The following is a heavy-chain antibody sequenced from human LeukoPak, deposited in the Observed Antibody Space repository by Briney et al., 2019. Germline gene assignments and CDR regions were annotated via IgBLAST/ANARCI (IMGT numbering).Heavy chain of an antibody. CDR3: ARDLSAAFDL. J-gene: IGHJ4*02. D-gene: IGHD6-19*01. CDR1: GFPFSSYG. V-gene: IGHV3-33*01. Sequence: PGGSLRLSCAASGFPFSSYGMHWVRQAPGKGLEWVARLVYDERSDYANSVKGRFSISRDNSKNTLFLDMSDLRVEDTAVYYCARDLSAAFDLWGQGVLVTVSS. CDR2: LVYDERS.